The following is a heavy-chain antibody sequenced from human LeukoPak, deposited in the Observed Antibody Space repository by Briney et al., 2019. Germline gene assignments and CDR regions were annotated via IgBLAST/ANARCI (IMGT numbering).Heavy chain of an antibody. D-gene: IGHD2-15*01. CDR2: FDNSGST. J-gene: IGHJ4*02. CDR1: GGSISSSSYN. V-gene: IGHV4-39*07. CDR3: ATRGDRIGYCSGGSCPEFDY. Sequence: PSETLSLTCTVSGGSISSSSYNWGWIRQPPGKGLEWIGSFDNSGSTYYNPSLKSRVTISVDTSKNQFSLKLSSVTAADTAVYYCATRGDRIGYCSGGSCPEFDYWGQGTLVTVSS.